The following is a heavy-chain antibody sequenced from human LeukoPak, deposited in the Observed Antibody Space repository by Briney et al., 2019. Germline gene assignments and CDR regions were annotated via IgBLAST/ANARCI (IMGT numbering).Heavy chain of an antibody. Sequence: PSQTLSLTCTVSGGSISSGGYYWSWIRQPPGKGLEWIGYIYHSGSTYYNPSLKSRVTISVDRSKNQFSLKLSSVTAADTAVYYCARDKSRGIVGPTGYWGQGTLVTVSS. J-gene: IGHJ4*02. V-gene: IGHV4-30-2*01. CDR1: GGSISSGGYY. D-gene: IGHD1-26*01. CDR2: IYHSGST. CDR3: ARDKSRGIVGPTGY.